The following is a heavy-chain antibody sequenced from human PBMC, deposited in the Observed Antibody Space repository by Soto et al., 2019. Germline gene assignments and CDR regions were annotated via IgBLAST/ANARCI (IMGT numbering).Heavy chain of an antibody. Sequence: QVQLVESGGGWVQPGVSLRLSCAASGFNFSDYYMSWISQAPGKGLEWVSYIGSSSTNTKYADHVKGRFTISKDNAKNSLYLQLKRLTAEDTAVYYCASDGDQYCRAGSCYSGYYYYAMDVWGQGTTVTVS. CDR3: ASDGDQYCRAGSCYSGYYYYAMDV. CDR2: IGSSSTNT. D-gene: IGHD2-15*01. J-gene: IGHJ6*02. V-gene: IGHV3-11*06. CDR1: GFNFSDYY.